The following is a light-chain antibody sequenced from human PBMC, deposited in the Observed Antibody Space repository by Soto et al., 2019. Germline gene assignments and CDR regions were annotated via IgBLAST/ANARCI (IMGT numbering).Light chain of an antibody. CDR2: GVS. J-gene: IGKJ2*01. Sequence: EIVLTQSPGTLSLSPGERATLSCRASQSVSSTYLAWYQQKPGQAPRLLIYGVSNSATGIPDWFSGSGSGTDFTLTISRLEPEDFAVYYCQQYGSSPPYTFGQWTKLQIK. V-gene: IGKV3-20*01. CDR3: QQYGSSPPYT. CDR1: QSVSSTY.